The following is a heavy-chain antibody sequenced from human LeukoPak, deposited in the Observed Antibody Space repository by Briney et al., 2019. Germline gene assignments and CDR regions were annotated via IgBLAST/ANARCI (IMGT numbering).Heavy chain of an antibody. D-gene: IGHD6-13*01. CDR2: IYFSGST. CDR3: ARRIAAAQIDP. Sequence: SETLSLTCTVSGDSISSGGYYWSWIRQHPGKGLEWIGYIYFSGSTFYNPSLKSRVTISVDTSKNQFSLKLTSVTAADTAVYYCARRIAAAQIDPWGQGTLVTISS. CDR1: GDSISSGGYY. V-gene: IGHV4-31*03. J-gene: IGHJ5*02.